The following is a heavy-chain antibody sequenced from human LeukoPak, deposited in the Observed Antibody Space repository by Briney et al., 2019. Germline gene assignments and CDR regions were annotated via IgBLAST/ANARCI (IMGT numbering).Heavy chain of an antibody. J-gene: IGHJ5*02. CDR3: ARARWDSDDLWSGMAGNNNWFDP. V-gene: IGHV4-59*01. Sequence: SETLSLTCTVSGGSISSYYWSWIRQPPGKGLEWIGYIYYSGSTNYNPSLKSRVTISVDTSKNQFSLKLSSVTAADTAVYYCARARWDSDDLWSGMAGNNNWFDPWGQGTLVTVSS. CDR2: IYYSGST. D-gene: IGHD3-3*01. CDR1: GGSISSYY.